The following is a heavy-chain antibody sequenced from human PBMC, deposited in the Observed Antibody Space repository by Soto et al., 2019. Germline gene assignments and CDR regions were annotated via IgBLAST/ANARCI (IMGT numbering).Heavy chain of an antibody. CDR1: GFTFTSSA. CDR3: AAERPGYSSGWYDYYYYGMDV. CDR2: IVVGSGIT. D-gene: IGHD6-19*01. Sequence: ASVKVSCKASGFTFTSSAVQWVRQARGQRLEWIGWIVVGSGITNYAQKFQERVTITRDMSTSTAYMELSSLRSEDTAVYYCAAERPGYSSGWYDYYYYGMDVWGQGTTVTVSS. V-gene: IGHV1-58*01. J-gene: IGHJ6*02.